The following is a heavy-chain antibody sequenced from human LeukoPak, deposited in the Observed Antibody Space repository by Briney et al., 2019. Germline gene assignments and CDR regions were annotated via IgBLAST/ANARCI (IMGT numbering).Heavy chain of an antibody. J-gene: IGHJ5*02. CDR3: ASTSGSEHFNGFDP. CDR1: GGSFSGYY. Sequence: SETLSPTCAVYGGSFSGYYWSWIRQPPGKGLEWNGEIHPSGSTTNNPSLKSRVTISVDTSKNQFSLKLSSVTAADTAVYYGASTSGSEHFNGFDPWGQGTLVTVSS. V-gene: IGHV4-34*01. CDR2: IHPSGST. D-gene: IGHD3-10*01.